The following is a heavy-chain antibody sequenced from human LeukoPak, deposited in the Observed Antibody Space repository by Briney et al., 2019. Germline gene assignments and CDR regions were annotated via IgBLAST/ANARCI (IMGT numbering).Heavy chain of an antibody. Sequence: GASVKVSCKASGYTFTAYYMHWVRQAPGQGLEWMGWINPNSGDTSYAHKFQGRVTMTRDTSISTAYMELSRLRSDDTAVYYCARDRPPQLVRPFDYWGQGTLVTVSS. V-gene: IGHV1-2*07. D-gene: IGHD6-13*01. J-gene: IGHJ4*02. CDR2: INPNSGDT. CDR1: GYTFTAYY. CDR3: ARDRPPQLVRPFDY.